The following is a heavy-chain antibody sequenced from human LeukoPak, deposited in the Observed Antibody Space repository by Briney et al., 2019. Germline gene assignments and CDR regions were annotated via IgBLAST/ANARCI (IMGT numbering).Heavy chain of an antibody. CDR3: AREYYYDSSGYYSHAFDI. J-gene: IGHJ3*02. V-gene: IGHV4-59*01. CDR1: GGSISSYY. D-gene: IGHD3-22*01. Sequence: SETLSLTCTVSGGSISSYYWSWIRQPPGKGPEWIGYIYYSGSTNYNPPLKSRVTISVDTSKNQFSLKLSSVTAADTAVYYCAREYYYDSSGYYSHAFDIWGQGTMVTVSS. CDR2: IYYSGST.